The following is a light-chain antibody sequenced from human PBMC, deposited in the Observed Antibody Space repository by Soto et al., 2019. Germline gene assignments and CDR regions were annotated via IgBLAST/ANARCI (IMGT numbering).Light chain of an antibody. CDR3: QQRTNWPLT. CDR2: DVS. Sequence: EIVLTQSPATLSLSPGERATLSCWASQSVSNSLAWYQQRPGQSPRLLIYDVSTRATGIPARFGGSGSGTDFTLTISSLDTEDLAVYYCQQRTNWPLTFGGGTKVEI. V-gene: IGKV3-11*01. CDR1: QSVSNS. J-gene: IGKJ4*01.